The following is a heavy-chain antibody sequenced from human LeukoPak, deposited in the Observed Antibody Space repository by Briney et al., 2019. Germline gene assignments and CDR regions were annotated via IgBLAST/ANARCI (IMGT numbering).Heavy chain of an antibody. J-gene: IGHJ4*02. CDR3: ARGEVGATYCFDY. V-gene: IGHV1-46*01. Sequence: ASVKVSCKASGGTFSSYAISWVRQAPGQGLEWMGIINPSGGSTSYAQKFQGRVTMTRDTSTSTVYMELSSLRSEDTAVYYCARGEVGATYCFDYWGQGTLVTVSS. CDR1: GGTFSSYA. D-gene: IGHD1-26*01. CDR2: INPSGGST.